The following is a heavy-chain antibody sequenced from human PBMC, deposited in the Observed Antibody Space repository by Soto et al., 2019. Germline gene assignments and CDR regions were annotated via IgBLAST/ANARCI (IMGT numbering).Heavy chain of an antibody. CDR2: INPTGGST. CDR1: GYTFTSYY. J-gene: IGHJ4*02. Sequence: QVQLVQSGAEGKQPGASMRVSCRTSGYTFTSYYMHWVRQAPGQGLEWMGIINPTGGSTPYSQKLQGRFIMSTDTYTNTLYMEMSSLRSEDTAVYYCARGGTHLVPDYWGQGTLVTVSS. D-gene: IGHD6-6*01. V-gene: IGHV1-46*01. CDR3: ARGGTHLVPDY.